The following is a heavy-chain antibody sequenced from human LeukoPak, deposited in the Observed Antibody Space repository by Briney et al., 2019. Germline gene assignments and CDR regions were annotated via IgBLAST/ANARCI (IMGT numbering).Heavy chain of an antibody. CDR1: GYTFSKYP. D-gene: IGHD1-1*01. CDR2: INTNTGNP. J-gene: IGHJ6*03. V-gene: IGHV7-4-1*02. Sequence: GASVKVSCEASGYTFSKYPMNWVRQAPGQGLEWMGWINTNTGNPTYAQGFTGRFVFSLDTSVSTAYLQISSLKADDTAVYYCARVDNDYYYYYMDVWGKGTTVTVSS. CDR3: ARVDNDYYYYYMDV.